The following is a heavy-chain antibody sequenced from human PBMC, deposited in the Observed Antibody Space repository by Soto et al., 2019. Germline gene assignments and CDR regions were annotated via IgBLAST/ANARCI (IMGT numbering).Heavy chain of an antibody. CDR3: ARDGGRGSYFAVDY. D-gene: IGHD1-26*01. CDR1: GGSISSYY. Sequence: QVQLQESGPGLVKPSETLSLTCTVSGGSISSYYWSWIRQPAGKGLEWIGRISTSGSTNYNPSLKSRVTMSVDTSKNQFSLKLSSVTAADTAVYYCARDGGRGSYFAVDYWGQGTLVTVSS. CDR2: ISTSGST. J-gene: IGHJ4*02. V-gene: IGHV4-4*07.